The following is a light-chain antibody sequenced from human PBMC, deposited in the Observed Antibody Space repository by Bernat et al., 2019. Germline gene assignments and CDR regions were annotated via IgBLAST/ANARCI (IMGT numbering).Light chain of an antibody. CDR3: SSYTSSSTLYV. CDR1: NSDVGGYIY. V-gene: IGLV2-14*03. Sequence: QSALTQPASVSGSPGQSITISCTGTNSDVGGYIYVSWYQQHPGKVPKLMIYNVSNRPSGVSNRFSGSKSGNTASLTISGLQAEDEADYYCSSYTSSSTLYVFGTGTKVTVL. J-gene: IGLJ1*01. CDR2: NVS.